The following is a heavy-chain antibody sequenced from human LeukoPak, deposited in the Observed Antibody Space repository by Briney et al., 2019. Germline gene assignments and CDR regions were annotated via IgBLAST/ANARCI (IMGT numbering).Heavy chain of an antibody. CDR2: IYHSGST. D-gene: IGHD2-2*02. J-gene: IGHJ6*02. CDR3: ARASRSVVVVPAAILGPYYYYYGMDV. Sequence: SQTLSLTCAVSGGSISSGGYSWSWIRQPPGKGLEWIGYIYHSGSTYYNPSLKSRVTISVDTSKNQFSLKLSSVTAADTAVYYCARASRSVVVVPAAILGPYYYYYGMDVWGQGTTVTVSS. CDR1: GGSISSGGYS. V-gene: IGHV4-30-2*01.